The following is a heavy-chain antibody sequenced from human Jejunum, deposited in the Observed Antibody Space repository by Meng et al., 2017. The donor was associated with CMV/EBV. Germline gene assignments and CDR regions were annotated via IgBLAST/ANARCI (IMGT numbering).Heavy chain of an antibody. V-gene: IGHV1-69*16. CDR3: ARSDYYDSRGTNYYKYYGMDV. CDR2: IIPIPRTS. Sequence: ITWVRQAPGQGLKWMGGIIPIPRTSSYEQKVQDRVTITTDASRSTAYMELSSLRSEDTAVYYCARSDYYDSRGTNYYKYYGMDVWGQGTTVTVSS. D-gene: IGHD3-22*01. J-gene: IGHJ6*02.